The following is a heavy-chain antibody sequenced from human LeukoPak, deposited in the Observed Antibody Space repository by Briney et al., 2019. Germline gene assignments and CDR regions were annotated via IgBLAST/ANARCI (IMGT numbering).Heavy chain of an antibody. V-gene: IGHV3-48*01. D-gene: IGHD2-8*01. CDR1: GFTFSAHT. CDR2: IGSSGITI. CDR3: ARGPLYDITGSYGL. J-gene: IGHJ4*02. Sequence: PGGSLRLSCAASGFTFSAHTMNWVRLAPGKGLQWVSYIGSSGITIYYAHSVEGRFTISRDNAKNSLYLQMSSLRVEDTAAYYCARGPLYDITGSYGLWGQGTLVTVSS.